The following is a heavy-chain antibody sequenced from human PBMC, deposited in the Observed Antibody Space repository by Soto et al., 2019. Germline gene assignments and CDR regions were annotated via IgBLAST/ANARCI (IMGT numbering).Heavy chain of an antibody. CDR3: ARDFFDSSDYTTNWFDP. V-gene: IGHV4-39*01. J-gene: IGHJ5*02. D-gene: IGHD3-22*01. Sequence: SETLSLTCSVSGDSISNSRFYWAWIRQPPGEGLEWIGSIYHTGNAYYNPSLKSRVTISVDASKNQFSLKLTSVTAADAALYYCARDFFDSSDYTTNWFDPWGQGTLVTISS. CDR2: IYHTGNA. CDR1: GDSISNSRFY.